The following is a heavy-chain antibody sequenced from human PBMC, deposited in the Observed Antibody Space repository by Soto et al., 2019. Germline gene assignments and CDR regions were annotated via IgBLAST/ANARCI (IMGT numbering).Heavy chain of an antibody. CDR2: MNPNSGNT. CDR1: GYTFTRYY. J-gene: IGHJ5*02. CDR3: ARGPTLITIFGVVKALYNWFDP. V-gene: IGHV1-8*01. D-gene: IGHD3-3*01. Sequence: ASVKVSCKASGYTFTRYYMHWVRQATGQGLEWMGWMNPNSGNTGYAQKFQGRVTMTRNTSISTAYMELSSLRSEDTAVYYCARGPTLITIFGVVKALYNWFDPWGQGTLVTVSS.